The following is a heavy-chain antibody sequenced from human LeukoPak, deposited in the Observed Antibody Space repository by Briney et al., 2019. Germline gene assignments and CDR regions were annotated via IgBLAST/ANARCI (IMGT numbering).Heavy chain of an antibody. V-gene: IGHV1-18*01. CDR1: GYTFTSYG. CDR3: ARDVGITVADSFDP. D-gene: IGHD6-13*01. Sequence: ASVKVSCKASGYTFTSYGISWVRQAPGQGLEWMGWIHIYRGSTNYAQKFQGRVTMTTDTSTSTVYMEVRGLRSDDTAMYYCARDVGITVADSFDPWGQGTLVTVSS. J-gene: IGHJ5*02. CDR2: IHIYRGST.